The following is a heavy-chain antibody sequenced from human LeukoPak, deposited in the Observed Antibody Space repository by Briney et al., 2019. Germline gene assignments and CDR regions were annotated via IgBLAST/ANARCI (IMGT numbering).Heavy chain of an antibody. Sequence: GGSLRLSCAASGLTFSSYAMSWVRQAPGKGLEWVSAISGSGGSTYYADSVKGRFTISRDNSKNTPYLQMNSLRAEDTAVYYCAKVPPEMATIPLLDYWGQGTLVTVSS. V-gene: IGHV3-23*01. CDR3: AKVPPEMATIPLLDY. CDR2: ISGSGGST. CDR1: GLTFSSYA. D-gene: IGHD5-24*01. J-gene: IGHJ4*02.